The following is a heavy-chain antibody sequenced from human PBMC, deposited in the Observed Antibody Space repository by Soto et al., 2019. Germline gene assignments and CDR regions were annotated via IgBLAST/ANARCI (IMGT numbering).Heavy chain of an antibody. D-gene: IGHD6-6*01. CDR2: IYHIGST. CDR3: ARYSSSFDFDY. J-gene: IGHJ4*02. V-gene: IGHV4-30-2*01. Sequence: SETLSLTCAVSGGSISSGGYSWIWILQPPGKGLELIGYIYHIGSTYYNPSLKSRVTISVDRSKNQFSLKLSSVTAADTAVYYCARYSSSFDFDYWGQGTLVTVSS. CDR1: GGSISSGGYS.